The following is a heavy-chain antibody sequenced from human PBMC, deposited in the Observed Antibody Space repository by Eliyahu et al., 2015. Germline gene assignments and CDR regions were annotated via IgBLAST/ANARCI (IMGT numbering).Heavy chain of an antibody. D-gene: IGHD3/OR15-3a*01. CDR2: IWYDGSNK. J-gene: IGHJ4*02. CDR3: ARDPPVDWNCXDY. Sequence: QVQLVESGGGVVQPGRSLRLSCAASGFTFRSYGMHWVRQAPGKGLEWVATIWYDGSNKYYGDSVKGRFTISRDNSKNTLYLQMNSLRAEDTAVYYCARDPPVDWNCXDYWGQGTLVTVSP. CDR1: GFTFRSYG. V-gene: IGHV3-33*01.